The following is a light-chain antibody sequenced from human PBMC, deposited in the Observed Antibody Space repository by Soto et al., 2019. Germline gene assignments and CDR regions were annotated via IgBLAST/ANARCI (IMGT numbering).Light chain of an antibody. V-gene: IGKV3-11*01. CDR3: QQRSNWPPEGLT. CDR1: QSVSSY. Sequence: EIVLTPSPATLSLSPGERATLSCRASQSVSSYLAWYQQKPGQAPRLLIYDASNRATGIPARFSGSGSGTDFTLTISSLEPEDFAVYYCQQRSNWPPEGLTCGPGTKVAIK. CDR2: DAS. J-gene: IGKJ3*01.